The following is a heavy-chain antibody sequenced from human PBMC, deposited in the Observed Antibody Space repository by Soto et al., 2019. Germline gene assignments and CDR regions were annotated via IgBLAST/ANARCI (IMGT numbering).Heavy chain of an antibody. CDR2: IKEDGSEK. Sequence: GGSLRLSCAASGFTFSTYWMSWVRQAPGKGLEWVANIKEDGSEKYYVDSVKGRFTISRDNAKNSLYLQVNSLRAEDSAVYYCARDGSSNRPLGYWGQGALVTVSS. V-gene: IGHV3-7*05. D-gene: IGHD6-6*01. CDR3: ARDGSSNRPLGY. J-gene: IGHJ4*02. CDR1: GFTFSTYW.